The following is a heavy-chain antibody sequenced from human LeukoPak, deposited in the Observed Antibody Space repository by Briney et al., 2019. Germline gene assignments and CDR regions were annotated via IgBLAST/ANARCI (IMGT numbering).Heavy chain of an antibody. CDR3: ARLPYYDFWSGYVDY. D-gene: IGHD3-3*01. J-gene: IGHJ4*02. Sequence: SQTLSLTCTVSGGSISSGDYYWSWIRQPPGKGLEWIGYIYYSGSTYYNPSLESRVTISVDTSKNQFSLKLSSVTAADTAVYYCARLPYYDFWSGYVDYWGQGTLVTVSS. CDR1: GGSISSGDYY. V-gene: IGHV4-30-4*01. CDR2: IYYSGST.